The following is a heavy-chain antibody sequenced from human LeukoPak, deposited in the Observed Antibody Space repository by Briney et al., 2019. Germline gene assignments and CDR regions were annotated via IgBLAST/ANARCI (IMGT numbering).Heavy chain of an antibody. CDR2: IYTSGST. CDR1: GGSISSGSYY. D-gene: IGHD3-10*01. V-gene: IGHV4-61*02. J-gene: IGHJ6*02. Sequence: SETLSLTCTVSGGSISSGSYYWSWIRQPAGKGLEWIGRIYTSGSTNYNPSLKSRVTISVDTSKNQFSLKLSSVTAADTAVYYCARGTYGSGSYRWPYYYYGMDVWGQGTTVTVSS. CDR3: ARGTYGSGSYRWPYYYYGMDV.